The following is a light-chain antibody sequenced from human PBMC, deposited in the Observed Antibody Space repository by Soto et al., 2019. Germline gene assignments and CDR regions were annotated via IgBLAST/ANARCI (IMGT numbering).Light chain of an antibody. CDR2: EAS. V-gene: IGLV2-14*02. Sequence: QSALTQPASVSGSPGQSITISCTGTSSDVESYNLVSWYQQHPGKAPRLMIYEASKRPSGVSNRFSGSESDNTASLTISGLQAEDEADYYCQSYDSSLSGSYVFGTGTKLTVL. J-gene: IGLJ1*01. CDR3: QSYDSSLSGSYV. CDR1: SSDVESYNL.